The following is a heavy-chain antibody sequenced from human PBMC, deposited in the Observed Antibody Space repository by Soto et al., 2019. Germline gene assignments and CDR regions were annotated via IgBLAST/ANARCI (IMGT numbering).Heavy chain of an antibody. D-gene: IGHD5-18*01. J-gene: IGHJ4*02. Sequence: GESLKISCKGSGYTFTDYWIGWVRQLPGKGLEWMGIIYPSDSYTNYSPSFQGHVTISADKSISTAYLQWSSLKASDTAMYYCARIGWIHSDGYWGQGTLVTVSS. CDR1: GYTFTDYW. CDR2: IYPSDSYT. CDR3: ARIGWIHSDGY. V-gene: IGHV5-10-1*01.